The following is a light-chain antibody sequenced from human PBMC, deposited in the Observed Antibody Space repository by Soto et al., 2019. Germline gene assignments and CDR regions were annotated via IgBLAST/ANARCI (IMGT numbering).Light chain of an antibody. CDR1: QGISSY. V-gene: IGKV1-9*01. J-gene: IGKJ3*01. Sequence: DIQSTQSPSFLSASVGDRVTITCRASQGISSYLAWYQQKPGRAPKLLIYVASTLQSGVPSRFSGSGSGTEFTLTISSLQPEDFATYYCLQFATYPRTFGPGTKLDIK. CDR3: LQFATYPRT. CDR2: VAS.